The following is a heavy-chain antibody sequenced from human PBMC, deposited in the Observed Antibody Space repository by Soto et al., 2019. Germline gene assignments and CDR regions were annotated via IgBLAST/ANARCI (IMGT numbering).Heavy chain of an antibody. V-gene: IGHV3-15*07. J-gene: IGHJ4*02. Sequence: WGSLRLSCAASCFTFSHAWINCVRQAPVKGLEWVGRIKSKTDSGTTDYAAPVKGRFTISRDDSKTTLYLQMNSLKTEDTAVYYCTTGMGYNPGFDYWGQGTLVTVS. D-gene: IGHD1-1*01. CDR3: TTGMGYNPGFDY. CDR1: CFTFSHAW. CDR2: IKSKTDSGTT.